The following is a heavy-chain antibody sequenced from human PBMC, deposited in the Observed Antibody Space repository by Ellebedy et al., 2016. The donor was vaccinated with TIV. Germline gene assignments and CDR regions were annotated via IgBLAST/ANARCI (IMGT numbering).Heavy chain of an antibody. CDR3: AKASGGGWFDP. V-gene: IGHV3-30*18. J-gene: IGHJ5*02. Sequence: GGSLRLXCAASGFMFSNYDMHWVRQAPGKGLEWVAVISVDGTKKFYLDSAKGRFSISRDNSKSSLYLQVNSLRPEDTAMYYCAKASGGGWFDPWGQGTLVIVSS. CDR1: GFMFSNYD. D-gene: IGHD1-26*01. CDR2: ISVDGTKK.